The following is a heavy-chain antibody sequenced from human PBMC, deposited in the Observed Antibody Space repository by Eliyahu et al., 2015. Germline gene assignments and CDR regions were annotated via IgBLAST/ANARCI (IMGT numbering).Heavy chain of an antibody. CDR3: ARQHSSSGYSEDY. Sequence: QLQLQESGPGLVKPSETLSLTCTVSGGSXSSSSYYWGWIRQPPGKGLEWIGSIYYSGRTYYNPSLKSRVTISVDTSKNQFSLKLSSVTAADTAVYYCARQHSSSGYSEDYWGQGTLVTVSS. D-gene: IGHD6-25*01. V-gene: IGHV4-39*01. J-gene: IGHJ4*02. CDR2: IYYSGRT. CDR1: GGSXSSSSYY.